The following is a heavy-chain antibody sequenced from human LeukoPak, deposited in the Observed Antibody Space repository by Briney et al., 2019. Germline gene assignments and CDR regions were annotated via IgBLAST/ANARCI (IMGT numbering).Heavy chain of an antibody. D-gene: IGHD5-18*01. CDR3: AKERDTAMVTIDY. CDR2: ITSSGASA. CDR1: GFTFSSYA. J-gene: IGHJ4*02. V-gene: IGHV3-23*01. Sequence: GGSLRLSCAASGFTFSSYAMTWVRQAPGKGLEWVSGITSSGASAYYAASVKGRFTISRDNSKNTLYLQMNSLRAEDTAVYYCAKERDTAMVTIDYWGQGTLVTVSS.